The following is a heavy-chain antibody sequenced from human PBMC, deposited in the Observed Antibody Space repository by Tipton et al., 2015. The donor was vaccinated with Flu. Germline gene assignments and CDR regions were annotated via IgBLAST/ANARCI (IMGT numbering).Heavy chain of an antibody. CDR3: ARDDRVVVVPAAMGFLYGMDL. J-gene: IGHJ6*02. CDR1: GGSFSGYY. CDR2: INHSGST. V-gene: IGHV4-34*01. Sequence: TLSLTCAVYGGSFSGYYWSWIRQPPGKGLEWIGEINHSGSTNYNPSLKSRVTISVDTSKNQFSLKLSSVTAADTAVYYCARDDRVVVVPAAMGFLYGMDLWGQGTTVTVSS. D-gene: IGHD2-2*01.